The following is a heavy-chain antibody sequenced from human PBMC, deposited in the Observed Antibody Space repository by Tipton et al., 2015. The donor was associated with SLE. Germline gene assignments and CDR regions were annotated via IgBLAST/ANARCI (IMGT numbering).Heavy chain of an antibody. CDR3: ARGGQSFQQWFDLNWFDP. D-gene: IGHD6-19*01. CDR2: INHSGST. V-gene: IGHV4-34*01. J-gene: IGHJ5*02. CDR1: GGSFSGYY. Sequence: TLSLTCAVYGGSFSGYYWSWIRQPPGKGLEWIGEINHSGSTNYNPSLKSRVTISVDTSKNQFSLQLNSVTPEDTAVYYCARGGQSFQQWFDLNWFDPWGQGTLVTVSS.